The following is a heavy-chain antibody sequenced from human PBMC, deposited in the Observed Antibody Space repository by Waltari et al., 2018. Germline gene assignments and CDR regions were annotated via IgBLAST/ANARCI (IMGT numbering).Heavy chain of an antibody. CDR2: IIGSGRST. Sequence: VALFVFGGGLVTAWGGFETTLLAAGVSLYQKDDTSAIPVLGKGLGWVAAIIGSGRSTYYADSVKGRFTISRDNSKNTLYLQMNSLRAEDAALYYCAKESLLNYDYGDYEDWGQGTLVTVSS. J-gene: IGHJ4*02. D-gene: IGHD4-17*01. CDR3: AKESLLNYDYGDYED. V-gene: IGHV3-23*01. CDR1: VSLYQKD.